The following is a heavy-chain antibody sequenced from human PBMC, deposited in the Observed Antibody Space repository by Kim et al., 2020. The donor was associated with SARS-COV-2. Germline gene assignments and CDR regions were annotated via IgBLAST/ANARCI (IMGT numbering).Heavy chain of an antibody. CDR3: ARGRAK. CDR2: INHSGST. V-gene: IGHV4-34*01. Sequence: SETLSLTCAVYGGSFSGYYWSWIRQPPGKGLEWIGEINHSGSTNYNPSLKSRVTISVDTSKNQFSLKLSSVTAADTAVYYCARGRAKWGQGTLVTVSS. J-gene: IGHJ4*02. CDR1: GGSFSGYY.